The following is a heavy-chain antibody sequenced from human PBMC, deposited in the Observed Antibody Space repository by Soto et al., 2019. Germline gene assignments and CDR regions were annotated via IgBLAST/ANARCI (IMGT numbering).Heavy chain of an antibody. D-gene: IGHD3-22*01. CDR1: GFTFSSYS. J-gene: IGHJ4*02. CDR2: ISSSSSTI. Sequence: EVQLVESGGGLVQPGGSLRLSCAASGFTFSSYSMNWVRQAPGKGLEWVSYISSSSSTIYYADSVKGRFTISRDNAKNSLYLQMNSLRDEDTAVYYCARDEGFYDSSGYSSPTYWGQGTLVTVSS. V-gene: IGHV3-48*02. CDR3: ARDEGFYDSSGYSSPTY.